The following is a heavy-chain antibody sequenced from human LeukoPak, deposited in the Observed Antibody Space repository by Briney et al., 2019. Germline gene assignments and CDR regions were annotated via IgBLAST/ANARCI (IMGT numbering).Heavy chain of an antibody. V-gene: IGHV1-8*01. CDR2: MNPNSGNT. J-gene: IGHJ4*02. Sequence: ASVRVSCKASGYTFTSYDINWVRQATGQGLEWMGGMNPNSGNTGYAQKFQDRVTMTRNTSISTAYMELSSLRSEDTAVYYCARVSSSWYASYDYWGQGTLVTVSS. CDR1: GYTFTSYD. D-gene: IGHD6-13*01. CDR3: ARVSSSWYASYDY.